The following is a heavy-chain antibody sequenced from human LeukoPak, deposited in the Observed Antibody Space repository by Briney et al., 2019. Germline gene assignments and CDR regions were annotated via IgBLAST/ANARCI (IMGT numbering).Heavy chain of an antibody. V-gene: IGHV4-39*07. Sequence: SETLSLTCSVSGDSFSSSTYYWGWVRQTPGKGLEWIGSTSYSGSAYYNPSLKSRVTISVDTSKNQFSLKLSSVTAADTAVYYRARGALVLRYFAWPNNWFDPWGQGTLVTVSS. D-gene: IGHD3-9*01. CDR3: ARGALVLRYFAWPNNWFDP. CDR1: GDSFSSSTYY. J-gene: IGHJ5*02. CDR2: TSYSGSA.